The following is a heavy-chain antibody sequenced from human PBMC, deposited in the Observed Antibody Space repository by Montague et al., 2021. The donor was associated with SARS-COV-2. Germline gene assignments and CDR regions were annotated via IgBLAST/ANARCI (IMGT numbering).Heavy chain of an antibody. V-gene: IGHV4-39*01. CDR3: ARSTATFGESHNWFAP. J-gene: IGHJ5*02. D-gene: IGHD3-10*01. CDR2: IYYSGTT. CDR1: GYSISSNNNY. Sequence: SETLSLTCTASGYSISSNNNYWGWIRQSAGKGLEWIGSIYYSGTTYYNPSLKSRVTISVDTSKNQFSLRLSSVTATDTSVYYCARSTATFGESHNWFAPWGQGTLVIVSS.